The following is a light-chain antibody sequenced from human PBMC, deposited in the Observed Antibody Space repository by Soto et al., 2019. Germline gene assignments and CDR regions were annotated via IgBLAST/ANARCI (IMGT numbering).Light chain of an antibody. J-gene: IGKJ3*01. Sequence: DIVRTQSQDSLAVSLGERATINCKSSQSVLYSSNNKNYLAWYQQKPGQPPKLLIYWASTRESGVPDRFSGSGSGTDFTLTISSLQAEDVAVYYCQQYYSTPLAFGPATKVDI. CDR2: WAS. CDR3: QQYYSTPLA. V-gene: IGKV4-1*01. CDR1: QSVLYSSNNKNY.